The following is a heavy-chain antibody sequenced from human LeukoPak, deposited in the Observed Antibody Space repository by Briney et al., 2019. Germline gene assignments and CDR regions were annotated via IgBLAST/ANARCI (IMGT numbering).Heavy chain of an antibody. V-gene: IGHV1-2*02. CDR1: VYTFTGCY. CDR3: ARPARRGNWFDP. CDR2: INPNSGGT. Sequence: ASVKVSCKACVYTFTGCYMHWVRQHPGQGLEGMVWINPNSGGTNYAQKFQGRDTVTRDTSFSRAYMVLSTLRSDDAAVHYCARPARRGNWFDPWGPGTLVTVSS. J-gene: IGHJ5*02. D-gene: IGHD6-6*01.